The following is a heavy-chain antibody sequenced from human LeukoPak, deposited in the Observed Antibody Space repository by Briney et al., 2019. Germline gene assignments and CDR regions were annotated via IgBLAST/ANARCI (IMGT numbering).Heavy chain of an antibody. J-gene: IGHJ4*02. CDR2: IRYDGSNK. CDR3: AKDLSVGATTALGY. D-gene: IGHD1-26*01. Sequence: PGGSLRLSCAASGFTFSSYGMHWVRQAPGKGLEWVAFIRYDGSNKYYADSVKGRFTISRDNSKNTLYLQMNSLRAEDTAVYYCAKDLSVGATTALGYWGQGTLVTVSS. CDR1: GFTFSSYG. V-gene: IGHV3-30*02.